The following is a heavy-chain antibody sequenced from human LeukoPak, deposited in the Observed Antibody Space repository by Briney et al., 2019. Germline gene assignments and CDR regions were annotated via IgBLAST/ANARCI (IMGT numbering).Heavy chain of an antibody. V-gene: IGHV3-21*01. D-gene: IGHD2-21*02. Sequence: GGSLRPSCAASGFTFSSYSMNWVRQAPGKGLEWVSSISSSSSYIYYADSVKGRFTISRDNAKNSLYLQMNSLRAEGTAVYYCARDVVTTGAYYFDYWGQGTLVTVSS. J-gene: IGHJ4*02. CDR1: GFTFSSYS. CDR3: ARDVVTTGAYYFDY. CDR2: ISSSSSYI.